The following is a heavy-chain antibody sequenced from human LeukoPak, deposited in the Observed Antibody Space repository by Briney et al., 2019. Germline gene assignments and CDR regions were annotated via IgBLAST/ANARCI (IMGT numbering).Heavy chain of an antibody. D-gene: IGHD1-26*01. Sequence: SETLSLTCTVSGGSISSYYWSWIRQPPGKGLEWIGYIYYSGSTNYNPSLKSRVTISVDTSKNRFSLKLSSVTAADTAVYYCARSPAGESWFDPWGQGTLVTVSS. V-gene: IGHV4-59*08. J-gene: IGHJ5*02. CDR2: IYYSGST. CDR3: ARSPAGESWFDP. CDR1: GGSISSYY.